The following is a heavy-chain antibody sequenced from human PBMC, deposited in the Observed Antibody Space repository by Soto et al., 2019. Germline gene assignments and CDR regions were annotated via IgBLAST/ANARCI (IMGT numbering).Heavy chain of an antibody. CDR2: IIPFFGTK. Sequence: QVQLVQSGAEVKKPGSSVKVSCKASGGAFSSYSISWVRQSPGQGLEWMGGIIPFFGTKYYAQKFRGRVTITAGESTSTVYMELNGRRYDDTAIYYCANYSGNSWIDPWGQGTLVTVSS. D-gene: IGHD6-19*01. V-gene: IGHV1-69*01. CDR1: GGAFSSYS. CDR3: ANYSGNSWIDP. J-gene: IGHJ5*02.